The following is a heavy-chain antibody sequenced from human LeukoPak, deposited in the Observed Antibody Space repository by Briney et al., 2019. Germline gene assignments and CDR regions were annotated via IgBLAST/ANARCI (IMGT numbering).Heavy chain of an antibody. D-gene: IGHD2-2*02. CDR3: ARSEPCSSTSCYSYYYYYMDV. V-gene: IGHV1-69*13. CDR2: IIPIFGTA. J-gene: IGHJ6*03. CDR1: GGTFSSYA. Sequence: GASVKVSCKASGGTFSSYAISWVRQAPGQGLEWMGGIIPIFGTANYAQKFQGRVTITADESTSTAYMELSSLRSEDTAVYYCARSEPCSSTSCYSYYYYYMDVWGKGTTVTVSS.